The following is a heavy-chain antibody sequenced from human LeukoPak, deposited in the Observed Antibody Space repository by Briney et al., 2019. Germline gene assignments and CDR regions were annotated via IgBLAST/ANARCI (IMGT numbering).Heavy chain of an antibody. J-gene: IGHJ6*03. CDR1: GGTFSSYA. CDR2: IIPIFGTA. D-gene: IGHD1-20*01. CDR3: ARIRGDNWNRRKYYYYYMDV. V-gene: IGHV1-69*05. Sequence: SVKVSCKASGGTFSSYAISWVRQAPGQGLEWMGRIIPIFGTANYAQKFQGRVTITTDESTSTAYMELSSLRSEDTAMYYCARIRGDNWNRRKYYYYYMDVWGKGTTVTVSS.